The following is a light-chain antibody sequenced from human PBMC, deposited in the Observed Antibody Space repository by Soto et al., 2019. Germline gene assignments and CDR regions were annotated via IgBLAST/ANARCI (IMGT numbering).Light chain of an antibody. CDR1: QSISSW. V-gene: IGKV1-33*01. CDR2: DAS. J-gene: IGKJ2*01. Sequence: DIQMTQSPSTLSASVGDRVTITCRASQSISSWLAWYQQKPGKAPKLLIYDASNLETGVPSRFSGSGSGKDFTFTISSLQPEDIATYFCQQYDNVPYTVSQGTKVDIK. CDR3: QQYDNVPYT.